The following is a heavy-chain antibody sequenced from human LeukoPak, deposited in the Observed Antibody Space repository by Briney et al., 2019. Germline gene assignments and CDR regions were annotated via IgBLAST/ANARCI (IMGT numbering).Heavy chain of an antibody. CDR2: IRSKAHGGTP. V-gene: IGHV3-49*04. J-gene: IGHJ4*02. D-gene: IGHD5-18*01. CDR3: TRAPGYSHGYYQYYFDY. Sequence: PGRSLRLSCTASGFTFGDYVMTWVRQAPGKGLDWVAFIRSKAHGGTPEYAASVKGRFTISRDDSKSIAYLQMDSLKTEDTAVYYCTRAPGYSHGYYQYYFDYWGQGTLVTVS. CDR1: GFTFGDYV.